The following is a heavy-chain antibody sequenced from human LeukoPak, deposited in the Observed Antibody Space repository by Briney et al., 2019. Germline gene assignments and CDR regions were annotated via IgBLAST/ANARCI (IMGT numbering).Heavy chain of an antibody. CDR1: GFTFSSYS. Sequence: PGGSLRLSCAASGFTFSSYSMNWVRQAPGKGLEWVSSISSSSSYIYYADSVKGRFTISRDNAKNSLYLQMNGLRAEDTAVYYCARSNIVAPDYYYYGMDVWGKGTTVTVSS. CDR2: ISSSSSYI. CDR3: ARSNIVAPDYYYYGMDV. D-gene: IGHD5-12*01. J-gene: IGHJ6*04. V-gene: IGHV3-21*01.